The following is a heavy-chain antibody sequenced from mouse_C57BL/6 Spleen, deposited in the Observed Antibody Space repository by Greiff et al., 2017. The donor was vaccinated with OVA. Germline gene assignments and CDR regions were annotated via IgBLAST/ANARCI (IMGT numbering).Heavy chain of an antibody. CDR3: ARERDAMDY. CDR1: GYAFSSSW. Sequence: VQLQQSGPELVKPGASVKISCKASGYAFSSSWMNWVKQRPGKGLEWIGRIYPGDGDTNYNGKFKGKATLTADKSSSTAYMQLSSLTSEDSAVYFCARERDAMDYWGQGTSVTGSS. J-gene: IGHJ4*01. CDR2: IYPGDGDT. V-gene: IGHV1-82*01.